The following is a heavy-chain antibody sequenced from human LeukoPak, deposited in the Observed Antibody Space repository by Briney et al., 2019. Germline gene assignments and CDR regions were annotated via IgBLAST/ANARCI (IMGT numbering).Heavy chain of an antibody. Sequence: PSETLSLTCAVSVGSISSYYWSWVRQPAGKGLEWIGRIYTSGSTNYNPSLKSRVTMSVDTSKNQFPLKLSSVTAADTAVYYCATGTPRWYEDAFDIWGQGTMVTVSS. CDR1: VGSISSYY. V-gene: IGHV4-4*07. J-gene: IGHJ3*02. CDR2: IYTSGST. D-gene: IGHD6-13*01. CDR3: ATGTPRWYEDAFDI.